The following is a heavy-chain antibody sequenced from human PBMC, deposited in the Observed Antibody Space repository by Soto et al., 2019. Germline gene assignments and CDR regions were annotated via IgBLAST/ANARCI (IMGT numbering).Heavy chain of an antibody. J-gene: IGHJ5*02. CDR3: ASWVYYDFSSNWFDP. Sequence: SETLSLTCAVSGGSFSGYYWSWIRQPPGKGLEWIGEINHSGSTNYNPSLKSRVTISVDTSKNQFSLKLSSVTAADTAVYYCASWVYYDFSSNWFDPWGQGTLVTVSS. CDR1: GGSFSGYY. CDR2: INHSGST. V-gene: IGHV4-34*01. D-gene: IGHD3-3*01.